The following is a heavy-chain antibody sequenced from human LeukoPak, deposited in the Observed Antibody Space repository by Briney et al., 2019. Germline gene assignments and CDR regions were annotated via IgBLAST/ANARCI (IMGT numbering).Heavy chain of an antibody. V-gene: IGHV3-33*01. D-gene: IGHD3-10*01. J-gene: IGHJ5*01. Sequence: GGSLRLSCAASGFTFSSYGMHWIRQAPGKGLEWVAVIWSDSSHKYYVDSMKGRCTISRDDAKNSLYLQMSSLRADDTAVYYCARDRVVSGRFGEVASWGQGTLVTVSS. CDR2: IWSDSSHK. CDR1: GFTFSSYG. CDR3: ARDRVVSGRFGEVAS.